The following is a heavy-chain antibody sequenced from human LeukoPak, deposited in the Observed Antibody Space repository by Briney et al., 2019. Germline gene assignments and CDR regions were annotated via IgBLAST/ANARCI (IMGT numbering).Heavy chain of an antibody. D-gene: IGHD3-9*01. CDR3: AMWREGSRDWFFNY. CDR1: GFTFRSYA. Sequence: GGSLRLSCAASGFTFRSYAMSWVRLAPAQGLEWVSAISGIGDRTYYADCVKGRFTISRDNSKNTLYRQMNSLRAEDTAVYYCAMWREGSRDWFFNYWGQGNLVTVSS. V-gene: IGHV3-23*01. J-gene: IGHJ4*02. CDR2: ISGIGDRT.